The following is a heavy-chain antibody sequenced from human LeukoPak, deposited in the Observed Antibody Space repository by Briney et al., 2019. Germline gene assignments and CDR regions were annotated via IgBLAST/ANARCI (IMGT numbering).Heavy chain of an antibody. V-gene: IGHV1-8*01. CDR3: ARGSITYYYGSGSYRHFDY. J-gene: IGHJ4*02. D-gene: IGHD3-10*01. Sequence: ASVKVSCKASGYTFTSYDINWVRRATGQGLEWMGWMNPNSGNTGYAQKFQGRVTMTRNTSISTAYMELSSLRSEDTAVYYCARGSITYYYGSGSYRHFDYWGQGTLVTVSS. CDR1: GYTFTSYD. CDR2: MNPNSGNT.